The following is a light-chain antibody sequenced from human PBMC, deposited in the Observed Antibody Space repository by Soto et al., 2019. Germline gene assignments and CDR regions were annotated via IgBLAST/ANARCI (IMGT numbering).Light chain of an antibody. CDR3: QQYNNWPPIT. CDR1: QSVRNN. Sequence: EIMMTQSPATLSVSPGERATLSCRASQSVRNNLAWYQQKPGQAHRLLIYYASTRATGIPARFSGSGSGTEFTLTIISLQSEDFALYYCQQYNNWPPITFGQGTRLEIK. V-gene: IGKV3-15*01. CDR2: YAS. J-gene: IGKJ5*01.